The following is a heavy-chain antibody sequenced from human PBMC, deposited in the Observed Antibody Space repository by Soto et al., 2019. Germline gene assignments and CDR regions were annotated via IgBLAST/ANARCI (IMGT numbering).Heavy chain of an antibody. Sequence: EVRLVESGGGLVQPGGSLRISCAASGFTFSSHSMKWVRQAPGKGLEWVSYISSSSRTKYYAYSVKVRFTIDRDKAKNSLYLQMNSLRAEDTAVFYCARDDLMGYFDCLGQGTLVTVSA. J-gene: IGHJ4*02. D-gene: IGHD6-13*01. CDR1: GFTFSSHS. CDR2: ISSSSRTK. V-gene: IGHV3-48*01. CDR3: ARDDLMGYFDC.